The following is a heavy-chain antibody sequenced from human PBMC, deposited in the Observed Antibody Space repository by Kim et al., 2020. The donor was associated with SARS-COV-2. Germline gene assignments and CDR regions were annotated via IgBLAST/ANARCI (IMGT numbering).Heavy chain of an antibody. Sequence: RYSPAVQGQVTISADKSISTAYLQWSSLKASDTAMYYCARQIIAARPPDYWGQGTLVTVSS. V-gene: IGHV5-51*01. J-gene: IGHJ4*02. CDR3: ARQIIAARPPDY. D-gene: IGHD6-6*01.